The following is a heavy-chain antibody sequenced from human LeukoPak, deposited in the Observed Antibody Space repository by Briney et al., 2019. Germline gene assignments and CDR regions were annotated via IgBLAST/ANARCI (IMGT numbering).Heavy chain of an antibody. CDR3: RRDGAVSTYYFSMYV. Sequence: ASVKVSCKASGYTFTSYGISWVRQARGQGLEWMGWISDYNGNTNYAQKLQGRVTMTTDTSTRTAYMELRSLTSDDTAGYNCRRDGAVSTYYFSMYVWGKGTTFTVSS. J-gene: IGHJ6*03. D-gene: IGHD2-8*01. CDR1: GYTFTSYG. CDR2: ISDYNGNT. V-gene: IGHV1-18*01.